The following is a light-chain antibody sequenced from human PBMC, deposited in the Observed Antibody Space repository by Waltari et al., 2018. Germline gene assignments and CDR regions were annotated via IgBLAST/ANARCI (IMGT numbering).Light chain of an antibody. CDR2: AAS. CDR1: QSISSY. V-gene: IGKV1-39*01. Sequence: DIQITQSPSSLSASVGDRVTITCRASQSISSYLNWYQQKPGKAPRLLIYAASSLQSGVPSRFSGSGSGTDFTLTISSLQPEDFATYYCQQSYSTHALTFGGGTKVEIK. J-gene: IGKJ4*01. CDR3: QQSYSTHALT.